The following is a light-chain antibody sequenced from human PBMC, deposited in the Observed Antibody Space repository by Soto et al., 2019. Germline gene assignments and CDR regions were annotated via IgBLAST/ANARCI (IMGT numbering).Light chain of an antibody. CDR2: GAS. J-gene: IGKJ1*01. V-gene: IGKV3-20*01. CDR1: QSVSSSY. CDR3: QQYGRPPVT. Sequence: EIVLTQSPGTLSLSPGERATLSCRASQSVSSSYLAWYQQKPGQAPRLLIYGASNRATGIPDRFSGSGSGTDFTLTISRLEPEDFAVYYCQQYGRPPVTFGQGTKVDIK.